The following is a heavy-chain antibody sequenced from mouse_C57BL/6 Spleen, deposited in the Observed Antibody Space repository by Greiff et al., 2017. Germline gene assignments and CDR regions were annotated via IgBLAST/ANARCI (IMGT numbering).Heavy chain of an antibody. CDR2: IDPSDSET. CDR3: ARYYYGISPLWYFDV. D-gene: IGHD1-1*01. J-gene: IGHJ1*03. V-gene: IGHV1-52*01. Sequence: VQLQQPGAELVRPGSSVKLSCKASGYTFTSYWMHWVKQRPIQGLEWIGNIDPSDSETHYNQKFKDKATLTVDKSSSTAYMQLSSLTSEDSAVYYCARYYYGISPLWYFDVWGTGTTVTVSS. CDR1: GYTFTSYW.